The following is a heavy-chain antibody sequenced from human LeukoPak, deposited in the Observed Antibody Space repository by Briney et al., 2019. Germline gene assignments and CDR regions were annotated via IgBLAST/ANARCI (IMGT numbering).Heavy chain of an antibody. CDR3: ARGVSGYEYYYYYYYMDV. D-gene: IGHD5-12*01. CDR1: GGSISYSSYY. V-gene: IGHV4-39*07. CDR2: IRYSGST. Sequence: SETLSLTCTVSGGSISYSSYYWGWIRQPPGKGLEWIGSIRYSGSTYYNPSLKSRVTISVDTSKNQFSLKLSSVTAADTAVYYCARGVSGYEYYYYYYYMDVWAKGPRSPSP. J-gene: IGHJ6*03.